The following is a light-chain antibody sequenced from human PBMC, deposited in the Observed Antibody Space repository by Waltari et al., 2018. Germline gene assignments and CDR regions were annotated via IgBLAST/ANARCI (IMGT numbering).Light chain of an antibody. V-gene: IGKV3-15*01. CDR3: QQYNNWPPWT. Sequence: EIVMTQSPATLSVSPGERATLSCRASQSVSSNLAWYQQKPGQAPRLLIYGASTRATGIPARFSGSGSGNEFTLTISSLQCEDFAVYYCQQYNNWPPWTFGQGTKVEIK. CDR2: GAS. J-gene: IGKJ1*01. CDR1: QSVSSN.